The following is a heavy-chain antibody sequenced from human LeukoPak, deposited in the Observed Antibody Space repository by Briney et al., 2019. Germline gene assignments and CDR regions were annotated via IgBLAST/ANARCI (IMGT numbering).Heavy chain of an antibody. CDR2: ISWNSGSL. V-gene: IGHV3-9*01. J-gene: IGHJ6*03. CDR1: GFIFDDYA. CDR3: AKLGGHPLHNYYVGV. D-gene: IGHD3-16*01. Sequence: GGSLRLSCAASGFIFDDYAMHWVRQAPGKGLEWVSGISWNSGSLAYADSVKGRFTISRDNSNNTLYLQMNSLRAEDTAVYYCAKLGGHPLHNYYVGVWGKGTTVAVSS.